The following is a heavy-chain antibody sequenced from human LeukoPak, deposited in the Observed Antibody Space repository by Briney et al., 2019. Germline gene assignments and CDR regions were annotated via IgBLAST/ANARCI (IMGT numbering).Heavy chain of an antibody. J-gene: IGHJ4*02. CDR3: AHNGGYYGSGSLDY. CDR1: GLTFSSYS. D-gene: IGHD3-10*01. Sequence: GGSLGLFCAASGLTFSSYSMNWVRQAPGKGLEWVSYISSSSSTIYYADSVKGRFTISRDNAKNSLYLQMNSLRDEDTAVYYCAHNGGYYGSGSLDYWGQGTLVTVSS. CDR2: ISSSSSTI. V-gene: IGHV3-48*02.